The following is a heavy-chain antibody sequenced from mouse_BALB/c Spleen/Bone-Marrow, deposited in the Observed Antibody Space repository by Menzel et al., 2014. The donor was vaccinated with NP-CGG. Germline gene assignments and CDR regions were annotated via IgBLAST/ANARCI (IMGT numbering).Heavy chain of an antibody. J-gene: IGHJ2*01. CDR1: GFSLTDYG. Sequence: VKLVESGPGLVAPSQSLSITCTGSGFSLTDYGVHWVRQPPGKGLEWLGIIGIGGSTNYNSALMSRLSIDKDNSKSQVFLKMNSLQTDDTAMYYCARASYYYGSGYDYWGQGTTLTVSS. CDR3: ARASYYYGSGYDY. CDR2: IGIGGST. D-gene: IGHD1-1*01. V-gene: IGHV2-9*02.